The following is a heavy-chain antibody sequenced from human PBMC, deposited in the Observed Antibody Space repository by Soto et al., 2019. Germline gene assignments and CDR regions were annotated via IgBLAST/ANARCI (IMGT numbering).Heavy chain of an antibody. V-gene: IGHV3-30*18. CDR1: GFTFSSYG. Sequence: GGSLRLSCAASGFTFSSYGMHWVRQAPGKGLEWVAVISYDGSNKYYADSVKGRFTISRDNSKNTLYLQMNSLRAEDTAVYYCANAWIQLWPQIYWGQGTLVTVSS. D-gene: IGHD5-18*01. CDR3: ANAWIQLWPQIY. J-gene: IGHJ4*02. CDR2: ISYDGSNK.